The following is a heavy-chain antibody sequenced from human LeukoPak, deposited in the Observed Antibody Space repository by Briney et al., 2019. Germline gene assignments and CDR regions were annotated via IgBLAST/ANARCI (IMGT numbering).Heavy chain of an antibody. V-gene: IGHV4-39*01. CDR3: ARQGAGVPFDY. CDR1: GGSISSSSYY. CDR2: FYYSGST. Sequence: SETLSLTCTVSGGSISSSSYYWGWIRQPPGKGLEWIGNFYYSGSTYYNPSLKSRVTISVDTSNNQFSLKLSSVTAADTAVYYCARQGAGVPFDYWGRGTLVTVSS. D-gene: IGHD3-10*01. J-gene: IGHJ4*02.